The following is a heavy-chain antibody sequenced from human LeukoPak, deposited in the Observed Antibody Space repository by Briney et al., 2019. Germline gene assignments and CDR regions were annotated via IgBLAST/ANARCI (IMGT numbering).Heavy chain of an antibody. CDR2: ISYDGSNK. Sequence: GGSLRLSCAASGFTFSSYAMHWVRQAPGKGLEWVAVISYDGSNKYYADSVKGRFTISRDNAKNSLYLQMNSLRAEDTAVYYCARDRGYCSGGSCSRRYDYWGQGTLVTVSS. D-gene: IGHD2-15*01. J-gene: IGHJ4*02. V-gene: IGHV3-30*04. CDR1: GFTFSSYA. CDR3: ARDRGYCSGGSCSRRYDY.